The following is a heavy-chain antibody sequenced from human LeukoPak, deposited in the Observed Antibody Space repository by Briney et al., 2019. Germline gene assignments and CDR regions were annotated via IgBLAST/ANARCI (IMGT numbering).Heavy chain of an antibody. CDR1: GGSISSSNW. Sequence: PSETLSLTCAVSGGSISSSNWWSWVRQPPGKGLEWIGEIYHSGSTNYNPSLKSRVIMSVDTSKNQFSLKLSSVTVADTAVYYCAREGGGFDYWGQGTLVTVSS. CDR2: IYHSGST. CDR3: AREGGGFDY. V-gene: IGHV4-4*02. J-gene: IGHJ4*02. D-gene: IGHD3-16*01.